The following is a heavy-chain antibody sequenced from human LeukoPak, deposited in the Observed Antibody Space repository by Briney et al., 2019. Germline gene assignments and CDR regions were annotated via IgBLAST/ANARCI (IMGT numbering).Heavy chain of an antibody. CDR2: INPNSGGT. Sequence: GASVKVSCKASGYTFTGYYMHWVRQAPGQGLEWMGWINPNSGGTNYAQKFQGRVTMTRDTSISTAYMELSSLRSEDTAVYYCAVHDYGKKSADYWGQGTLVTVSS. J-gene: IGHJ4*02. D-gene: IGHD4-17*01. CDR1: GYTFTGYY. V-gene: IGHV1-2*02. CDR3: AVHDYGKKSADY.